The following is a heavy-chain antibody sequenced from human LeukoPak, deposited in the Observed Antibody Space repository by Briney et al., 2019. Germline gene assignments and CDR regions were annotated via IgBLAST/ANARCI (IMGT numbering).Heavy chain of an antibody. V-gene: IGHV1-18*01. Sequence: ASVKVSCKASGYTFTSYGISWVRQAPGQGLEWMGWISAYNGNTNYAQRLQGRVTMTTDTSTSTAYMGLRSLRSDDTAVYYCARAGAAAGTGEFDYWGQGTLVTVSS. CDR3: ARAGAAAGTGEFDY. J-gene: IGHJ4*02. CDR2: ISAYNGNT. CDR1: GYTFTSYG. D-gene: IGHD6-13*01.